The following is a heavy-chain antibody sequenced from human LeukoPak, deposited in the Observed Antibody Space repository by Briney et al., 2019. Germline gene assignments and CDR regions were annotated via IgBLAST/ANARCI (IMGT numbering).Heavy chain of an antibody. Sequence: PGGSLRLSCAGSGFIFKNYAMHWVRQPPGKGLEWVSGISWNSGTIDYADSVRGRFTTSRDNAKNSLYLQMDSLRVEDTAFYYCAKDNRRHYTSGPNPDSLHWGQGDLVTVSS. V-gene: IGHV3-9*01. CDR3: AKDNRRHYTSGPNPDSLH. CDR1: GFIFKNYA. J-gene: IGHJ4*02. CDR2: ISWNSGTI. D-gene: IGHD6-19*01.